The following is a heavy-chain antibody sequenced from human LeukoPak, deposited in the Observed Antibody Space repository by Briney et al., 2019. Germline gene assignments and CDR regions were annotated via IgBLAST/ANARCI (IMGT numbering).Heavy chain of an antibody. V-gene: IGHV3-23*01. CDR2: ISGNGGAT. CDR1: GFTFSIYA. D-gene: IGHD2-15*01. J-gene: IGHJ4*02. CDR3: ASSHLAYCSGGSCYSGY. Sequence: PGGSLRLSCAASGFTFSIYAMSWVRQAPGKGLEGVSTISGNGGATYYADSVKGRFTISRDNAKNSLYLQMNSLRAEDTAVYYCASSHLAYCSGGSCYSGYWGQGTLVTVSS.